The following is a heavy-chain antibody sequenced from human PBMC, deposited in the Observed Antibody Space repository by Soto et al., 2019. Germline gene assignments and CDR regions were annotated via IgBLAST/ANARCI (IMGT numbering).Heavy chain of an antibody. CDR2: IYGSGRGI. D-gene: IGHD2-21*01. Sequence: GGSLRLSCTASGLPHSNFVMMWVRQAPGKGLECVSGIYGSGRGIEYADSVKGRFTISRDNSKNTVYLQMTDLRADDTAVYYCAKDAVYNDGLWLMDHWGQGTQVTVSS. J-gene: IGHJ4*02. CDR3: AKDAVYNDGLWLMDH. CDR1: GLPHSNFV. V-gene: IGHV3-23*05.